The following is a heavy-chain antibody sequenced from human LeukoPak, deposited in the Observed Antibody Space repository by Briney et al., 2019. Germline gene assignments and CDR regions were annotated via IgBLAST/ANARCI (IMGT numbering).Heavy chain of an antibody. V-gene: IGHV3-23*01. CDR1: GFTFSSFA. CDR3: AKEIVSSIAAAGLDY. CDR2: LSRSGDST. J-gene: IGHJ4*02. D-gene: IGHD6-13*01. Sequence: PGGSLRLSCAASGFTFSSFAMSWVRQAPGKGLEWLSALSRSGDSTYYTDSVKGRFTISRDNSKNTLYLQMNSLRAEDTAVYYCAKEIVSSIAAAGLDYWGQGTLVTVSS.